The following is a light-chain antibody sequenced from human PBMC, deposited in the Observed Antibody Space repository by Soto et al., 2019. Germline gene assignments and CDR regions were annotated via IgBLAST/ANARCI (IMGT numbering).Light chain of an antibody. V-gene: IGKV1-9*01. CDR2: GAS. CDR1: QGISTY. CDR3: QPRNRDWYA. Sequence: DIQLTQSPSFLSASVGDRVTITCRASQGISTYLAWYLQRPGKAPKLLIYGASTLQSGVPSRFSGSGAWTEFTLTLSSLQPEDFGTYYCQPRNRDWYAFGQGTKLEIK. J-gene: IGKJ2*01.